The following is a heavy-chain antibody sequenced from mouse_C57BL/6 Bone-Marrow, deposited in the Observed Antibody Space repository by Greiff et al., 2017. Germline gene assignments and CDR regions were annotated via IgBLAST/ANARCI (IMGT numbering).Heavy chain of an antibody. Sequence: QVQLQQPGAELVKPGASVKLSCKASGYTFTSYWMQWVKQRPGQGLEWIGEIDPSDSYTNYNQKFKGKATLTVDTSSSTAYMQLSSLTSEDSAVYYCARSITTEEGFAYWGQGTQVTVSA. V-gene: IGHV1-50*01. CDR2: IDPSDSYT. D-gene: IGHD1-1*01. CDR1: GYTFTSYW. J-gene: IGHJ3*01. CDR3: ARSITTEEGFAY.